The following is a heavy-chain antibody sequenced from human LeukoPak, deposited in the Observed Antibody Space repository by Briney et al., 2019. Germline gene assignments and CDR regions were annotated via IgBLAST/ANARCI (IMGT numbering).Heavy chain of an antibody. D-gene: IGHD3-10*01. V-gene: IGHV3-23*01. CDR3: ARKYGSGSYYYMDV. J-gene: IGHJ6*03. Sequence: GGSLRLSCAASGFTFNNGWMSWVRQAPGKGLEWVSAISGSGGSTYYADSVKGRFTISRDNSKNTLYLQMNSLRAEDTAVYYCARKYGSGSYYYMDVWGKGTTVTVSS. CDR2: ISGSGGST. CDR1: GFTFNNGW.